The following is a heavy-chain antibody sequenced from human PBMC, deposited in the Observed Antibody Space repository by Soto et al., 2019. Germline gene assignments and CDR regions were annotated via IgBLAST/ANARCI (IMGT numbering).Heavy chain of an antibody. D-gene: IGHD7-27*01. V-gene: IGHV1-8*01. CDR1: GYTFTSCD. J-gene: IGHJ4*01. Sequence: QVQLVQSGAEAKKPGASVKVSCKASGYTFTSCDINWVRQATGQGLEWLGWMTPNTGNTGYAQKFQGRISMTRDTSTSTAYMEVNSLTYEDSAVYYCASNKWRTGDFDFWGHETLVTVSS. CDR3: ASNKWRTGDFDF. CDR2: MTPNTGNT.